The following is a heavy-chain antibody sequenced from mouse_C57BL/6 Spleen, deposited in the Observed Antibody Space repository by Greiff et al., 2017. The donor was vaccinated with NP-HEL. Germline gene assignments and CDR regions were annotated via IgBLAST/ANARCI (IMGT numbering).Heavy chain of an antibody. D-gene: IGHD1-1*01. J-gene: IGHJ4*01. CDR3: ARDTTVQYYYAMDY. V-gene: IGHV1-53*01. CDR2: INPSNGGP. Sequence: VQLQQPGTELVKPGASVKLSCKASGYTFTSYWMHWVKQRPGQGLEWIGNINPSNGGPNYNEKFKSKATLTVDKSSSTAYMQLSSLTSEDSAVYYGARDTTVQYYYAMDYRGQGTSVTVSS. CDR1: GYTFTSYW.